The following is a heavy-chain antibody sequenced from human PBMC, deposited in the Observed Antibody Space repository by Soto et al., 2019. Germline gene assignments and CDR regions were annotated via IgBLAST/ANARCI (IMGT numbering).Heavy chain of an antibody. CDR1: GGSISSGGYY. CDR3: AKSTSLNAFDI. Sequence: SETLSLTCTVSGGSISSGGYYWTWIRQHPGKGLEWTGRIFYSGTTNYNPSLKSRVTISVDTSQNQFSLKLTSVTAADTAVYYCAKSTSLNAFDIWGQGTMVTVSS. CDR2: IFYSGTT. V-gene: IGHV4-31*03. J-gene: IGHJ3*02.